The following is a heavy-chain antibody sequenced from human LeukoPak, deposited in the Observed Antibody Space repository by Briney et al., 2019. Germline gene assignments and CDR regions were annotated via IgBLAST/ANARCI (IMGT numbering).Heavy chain of an antibody. V-gene: IGHV4-34*01. CDR3: AGPGAGDLDY. D-gene: IGHD3-10*01. CDR1: GGSFSGYH. J-gene: IGHJ4*02. Sequence: PSETLSLTCAVYGGSFSGYHWSWIRQPPGKGLEWIGEINHSGSTNYNPSLKSRVTISVDTSKNHFSLKLSSVTAADTAVYYCAGPGAGDLDYWGQGTLVTVSS. CDR2: INHSGST.